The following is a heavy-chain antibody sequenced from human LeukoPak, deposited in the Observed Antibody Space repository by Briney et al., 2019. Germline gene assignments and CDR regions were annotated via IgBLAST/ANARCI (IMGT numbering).Heavy chain of an antibody. D-gene: IGHD3-10*01. Sequence: SGTPSPNCPVSGGSLSSFYWGWIRRPPREGLEWIGYIYYSGSTNYNPSLKSRVTISVDTSKNQFSLKLSSVTAADTAVYYCASFRVSRGAFDIWGQGTMVTVSS. CDR3: ASFRVSRGAFDI. V-gene: IGHV4-59*08. CDR2: IYYSGST. J-gene: IGHJ3*02. CDR1: GGSLSSFY.